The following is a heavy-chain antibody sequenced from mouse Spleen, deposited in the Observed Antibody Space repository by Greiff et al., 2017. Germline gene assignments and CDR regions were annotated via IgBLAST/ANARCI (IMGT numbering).Heavy chain of an antibody. Sequence: EVQRVESGGGLVKPGGSLKLSCAASGFTFSSYAMSWVRQSPEKRLEWVAEISSGGSYTYYPDTVTGRFTISRDNAKNTLYLEMSSLRSEDTAMYYCARLTGTWFAYWGQGTLVTVSA. CDR3: ARLTGTWFAY. CDR1: GFTFSSYA. J-gene: IGHJ3*01. D-gene: IGHD4-1*01. V-gene: IGHV5-9-4*01. CDR2: ISSGGSYT.